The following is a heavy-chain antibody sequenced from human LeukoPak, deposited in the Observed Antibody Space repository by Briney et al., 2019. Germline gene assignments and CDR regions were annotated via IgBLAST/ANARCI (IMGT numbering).Heavy chain of an antibody. V-gene: IGHV1-46*01. CDR2: INPSGGST. CDR3: ATDSYYYDSSGSSGPLFPTH. J-gene: IGHJ1*01. Sequence: ASVKVSCKASGYTFTSYYMHWVRQAPGQGLEWMGIINPSGGSTSYAQKFQGRVTMTRDMSTSTVYMELSSLRSEDTAVYYCATDSYYYDSSGSSGPLFPTHWGQGTLVTVSS. D-gene: IGHD3-22*01. CDR1: GYTFTSYY.